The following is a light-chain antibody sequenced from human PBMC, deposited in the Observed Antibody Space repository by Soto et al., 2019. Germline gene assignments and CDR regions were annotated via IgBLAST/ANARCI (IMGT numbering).Light chain of an antibody. J-gene: IGLJ1*01. CDR1: SANIGAAYN. CDR2: GNN. V-gene: IGLV1-40*01. Sequence: QSVLTQPPSVSGAPGQRVTISCTGSSANIGAAYNVDWYQQLPGTAPELLIYGNNNRPSGVPARSSGSKSGTSASLAIAGLQAEDEGDYYCQSYDSSLSGYVFGTGTKVTVL. CDR3: QSYDSSLSGYV.